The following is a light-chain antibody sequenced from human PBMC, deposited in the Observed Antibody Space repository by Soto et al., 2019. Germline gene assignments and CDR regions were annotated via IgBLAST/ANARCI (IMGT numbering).Light chain of an antibody. V-gene: IGKV1-39*01. J-gene: IGKJ1*01. CDR2: AAS. CDR3: QQSYSSPGT. Sequence: DIQMTQSPSSLSASVGERVTITCRASQSIDKYLNWYQHKPGKAPYLLIYAASHLRSGVPTRFSGSGTGTSLTLTISCLQYEDLATSYCQQSYSSPGTFGRGTKVELK. CDR1: QSIDKY.